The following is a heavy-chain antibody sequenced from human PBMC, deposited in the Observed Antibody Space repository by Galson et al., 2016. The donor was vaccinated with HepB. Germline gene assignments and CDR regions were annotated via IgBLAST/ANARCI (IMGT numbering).Heavy chain of an antibody. V-gene: IGHV5-51*01. J-gene: IGHJ6*02. CDR3: ARVMVRGIHCLDV. Sequence: QSGAEVKKPGESLKISCQGSRDSFTGYWIAWVRQMPGKDLGWMGIIYPGDSDATYSPSFQGHVTFSADKSTTTAYLQWSSLTVADSAIYYCARVMVRGIHCLDVWGQGTTVTVSS. D-gene: IGHD3-10*01. CDR2: IYPGDSDA. CDR1: RDSFTGYW.